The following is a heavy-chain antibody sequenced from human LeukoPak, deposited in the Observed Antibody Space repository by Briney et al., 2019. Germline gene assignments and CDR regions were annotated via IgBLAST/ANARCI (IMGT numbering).Heavy chain of an antibody. Sequence: PSETLSLTCTVSGGSISSYYWSWIRQPPGKGLEWIGYIYYSGSTNYNPSLKSRVTISVVTSKNQFSLKLSSVTAADTAVYYCARENAGVFDYWGQGTLVTVSS. J-gene: IGHJ4*02. CDR2: IYYSGST. CDR3: ARENAGVFDY. D-gene: IGHD3-10*01. CDR1: GGSISSYY. V-gene: IGHV4-59*01.